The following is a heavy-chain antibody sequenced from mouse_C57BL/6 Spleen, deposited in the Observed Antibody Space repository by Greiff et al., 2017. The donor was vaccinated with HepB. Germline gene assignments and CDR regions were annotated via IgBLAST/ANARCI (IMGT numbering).Heavy chain of an antibody. D-gene: IGHD1-1*01. V-gene: IGHV5-6*01. CDR3: ARHGSVFDY. CDR2: ISSGGSYT. Sequence: EVQLVESGGDLVKPGGSLKLSCAASGFTFSSYGMSWVRQTPDKRLEWVATISSGGSYTYYPDSVKGRFTISRDNAKNTLYLQMSSLKSEDTAMYYCARHGSVFDYWGQGTTLTVSS. J-gene: IGHJ2*01. CDR1: GFTFSSYG.